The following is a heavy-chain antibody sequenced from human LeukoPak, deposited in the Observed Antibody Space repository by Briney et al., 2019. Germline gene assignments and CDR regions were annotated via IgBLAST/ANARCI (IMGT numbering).Heavy chain of an antibody. J-gene: IGHJ4*02. D-gene: IGHD3/OR15-3a*01. CDR1: GGSFSGYY. CDR3: ASGGSRTGFDY. V-gene: IGHV4-59*01. Sequence: SETLSLTCAVYGGSFSGYYWSWIRQPPGKGLEWIGYIFYTGNTNYNPSLESRVTISVDTSKNQFSLRLSSVIAADTAVYYCASGGSRTGFDYWGQGTLVTVSS. CDR2: IFYTGNT.